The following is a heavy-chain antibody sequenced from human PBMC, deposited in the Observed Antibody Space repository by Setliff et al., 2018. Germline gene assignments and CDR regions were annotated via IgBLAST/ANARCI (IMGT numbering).Heavy chain of an antibody. J-gene: IGHJ4*02. D-gene: IGHD3-22*01. Sequence: GGSLRLFCAGSGFIFSDAWMTWVRQAPGKGLEWVGRIKSKTDGGTTDYAAPVKGRFTISRDDSKDTLYLQMNSLKTEDTAVYYCTTAQGYYYDSSGAPRDYWGQGTLVTVSS. CDR2: IKSKTDGGTT. V-gene: IGHV3-15*01. CDR1: GFIFSDAW. CDR3: TTAQGYYYDSSGAPRDY.